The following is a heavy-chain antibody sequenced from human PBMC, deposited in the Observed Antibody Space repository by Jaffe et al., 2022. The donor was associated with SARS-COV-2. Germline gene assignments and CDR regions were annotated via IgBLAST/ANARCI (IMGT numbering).Heavy chain of an antibody. V-gene: IGHV3-33*01. Sequence: QVQLVESGGGVVQPGRSLRLSCAASGFTFSSYGMHWVRQAPGKGLEWVAVIWYDGSNKYYADSVKGRFTISRDNSKNTLYLQMNSLRAEDTAVYYCAREREGGVLRFLEGLRNGMDVWGQGTTVTVSS. CDR2: IWYDGSNK. D-gene: IGHD3-3*01. CDR1: GFTFSSYG. J-gene: IGHJ6*02. CDR3: AREREGGVLRFLEGLRNGMDV.